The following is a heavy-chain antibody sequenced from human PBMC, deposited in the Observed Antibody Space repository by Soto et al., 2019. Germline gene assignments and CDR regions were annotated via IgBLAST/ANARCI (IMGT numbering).Heavy chain of an antibody. CDR3: AKPLGLLRRAMAQGSDY. CDR1: GFTFSSYG. J-gene: IGHJ4*02. CDR2: VSYDEITK. Sequence: QVQLVESGGGVVQPGRSLRLSCAASGFTFSSYGMNWVRQAPGKGLEWVAVVSYDEITKYYAVSVKGRFTISRDNSKNTVYLQMNSLRPEDTAVYYCAKPLGLLRRAMAQGSDYWGQGTLVTVSS. V-gene: IGHV3-30*18. D-gene: IGHD5-18*01.